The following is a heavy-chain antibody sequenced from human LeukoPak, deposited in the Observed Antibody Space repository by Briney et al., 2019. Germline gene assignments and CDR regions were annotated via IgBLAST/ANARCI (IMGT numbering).Heavy chain of an antibody. J-gene: IGHJ4*02. CDR1: GFTFSSYA. Sequence: GGSLRLSCAASGFTFSSYAMSWVRQAPGKGLEWVSAVSGSGGTTYYADSVKGRFTISRDDSKNTLYLQMNSLRAEDTAVYYCAEVVDLALPNLGDYWGQGTLVTVSS. CDR2: VSGSGGTT. V-gene: IGHV3-23*01. CDR3: AEVVDLALPNLGDY. D-gene: IGHD2-15*01.